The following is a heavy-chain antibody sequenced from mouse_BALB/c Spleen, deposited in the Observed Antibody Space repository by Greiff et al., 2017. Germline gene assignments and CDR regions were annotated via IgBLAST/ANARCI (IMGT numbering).Heavy chain of an antibody. Sequence: VQGVESGPGLVAPSQSLSITCTVSGFSLTSYGVHWVRQPPGKGLEWLGVIWAGGSTNYNSALMSRLSISKDNSKSQVFLKMNSLQTDDTAMYYCARYGNPYAMDYWGQGTSVTVSS. CDR1: GFSLTSYG. CDR2: IWAGGST. V-gene: IGHV2-9*02. J-gene: IGHJ4*01. D-gene: IGHD2-1*01. CDR3: ARYGNPYAMDY.